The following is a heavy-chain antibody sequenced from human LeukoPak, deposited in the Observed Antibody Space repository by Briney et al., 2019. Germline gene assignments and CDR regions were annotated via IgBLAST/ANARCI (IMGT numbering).Heavy chain of an antibody. CDR2: IYYSGST. CDR3: AREGPYGGPLSI. V-gene: IGHV4-31*03. J-gene: IGHJ3*02. CDR1: GGSISSGGYY. D-gene: IGHD3-10*01. Sequence: SETLSLTCTVSGGSISSGGYYWSWIRQHPGKGLEWIGYIYYSGSTYYNPSLKSRVTISVDTSKNQFSLKLSSVTAADTAVCYCAREGPYGGPLSIWGQGTMVTVSS.